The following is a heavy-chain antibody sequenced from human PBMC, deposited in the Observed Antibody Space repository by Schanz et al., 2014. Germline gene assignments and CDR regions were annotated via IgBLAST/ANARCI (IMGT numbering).Heavy chain of an antibody. CDR2: INPNSGGT. CDR1: GYTFTGNY. D-gene: IGHD1-7*01. V-gene: IGHV1-2*02. CDR3: ARGWRVSVTGTTWWFDP. Sequence: QVQLVQSGAEVKKPGASVKVSCKASGYTFTGNYMHWVRQAPGQGLEWMGWINPNSGGTNYAQEFQGRVTMTRDTSISTAYMELSRLRSDDTAVYYCARGWRVSVTGTTWWFDPWGQGTLVTVSS. J-gene: IGHJ5*02.